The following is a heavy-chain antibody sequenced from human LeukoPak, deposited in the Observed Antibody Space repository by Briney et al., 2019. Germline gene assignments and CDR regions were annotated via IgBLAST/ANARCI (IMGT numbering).Heavy chain of an antibody. CDR1: GFTFSNLG. CDR3: ARHRAEYYYGMDV. Sequence: GGSLRLSCAASGFTFSNLGMTWVRQAPGKGLEWVSAITSDGAITFYTDSVKGRFTISRDNSKNTLYLQMNSLRAEDTAVYYCARHRAEYYYGMDVWGQGTTVTVSS. CDR2: ITSDGAIT. V-gene: IGHV3-23*01. J-gene: IGHJ6*02. D-gene: IGHD6-25*01.